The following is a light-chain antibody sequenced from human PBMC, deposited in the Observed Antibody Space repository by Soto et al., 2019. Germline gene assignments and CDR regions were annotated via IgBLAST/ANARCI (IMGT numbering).Light chain of an antibody. J-gene: IGKJ4*01. CDR1: QSVSSSF. Sequence: EIVLTQSPGTLSLSPGERATLSCRASQSVSSSFLAWYQQKPGQAPRLLIYGASSRATGIPDRFSGSGSGTDFTLTISRLEPEDVAVYYCQQYGNSPLTCGGGTKVEIK. CDR3: QQYGNSPLT. CDR2: GAS. V-gene: IGKV3-20*01.